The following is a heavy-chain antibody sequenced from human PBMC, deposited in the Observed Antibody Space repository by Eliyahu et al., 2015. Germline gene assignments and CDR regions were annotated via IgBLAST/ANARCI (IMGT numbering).Heavy chain of an antibody. CDR2: IYHSVNT. Sequence: QVKLQESGPGLVKPAETLSLRCDVSDYAINSDYYWGWIRQSPGKGLEWIGNIYHSVNTYYNPSLKSRVTISMDTSKNQFSLKLTSVTAADTAVYYCARDGSGSLDYWGQGILVTVSS. D-gene: IGHD3-22*01. CDR3: ARDGSGSLDY. CDR1: DYAINSDYY. V-gene: IGHV4-38-2*02. J-gene: IGHJ4*02.